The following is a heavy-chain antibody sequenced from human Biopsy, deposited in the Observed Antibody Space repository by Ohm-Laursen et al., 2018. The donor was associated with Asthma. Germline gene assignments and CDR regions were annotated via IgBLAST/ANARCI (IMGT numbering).Heavy chain of an antibody. Sequence: RSLRPSCAASGFTFSSYGMHWVRQAPGKGLEWVAVILSDGRDKYYADSVKGRFTISRDNSKNTLYLHMHSLRAEDTAVYFCAKDRVRINSAYYFDYWGQGTLVTVSS. CDR1: GFTFSSYG. CDR2: ILSDGRDK. V-gene: IGHV3-30*18. CDR3: AKDRVRINSAYYFDY. D-gene: IGHD3-10*01. J-gene: IGHJ4*02.